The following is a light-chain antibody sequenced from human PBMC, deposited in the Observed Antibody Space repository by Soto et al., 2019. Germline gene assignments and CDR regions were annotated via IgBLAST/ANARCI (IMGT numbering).Light chain of an antibody. Sequence: QTVLTQPRSVSGYPGQSVPISCTGTISDVGGYHYVSWYQQHPGKAPKLMIYDVSKRPSGVPDRFSGSKSGNTASLTISGLQAEDEADYYCCSYAGSYTHVVFGGGTKVTV. CDR3: CSYAGSYTHVV. CDR2: DVS. J-gene: IGLJ2*01. V-gene: IGLV2-11*01. CDR1: ISDVGGYHY.